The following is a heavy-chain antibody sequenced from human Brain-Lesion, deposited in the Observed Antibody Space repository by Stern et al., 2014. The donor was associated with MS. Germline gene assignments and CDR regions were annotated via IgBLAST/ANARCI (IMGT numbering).Heavy chain of an antibody. D-gene: IGHD2-2*01. J-gene: IGHJ4*02. CDR3: ARAVRNQLLSEY. CDR1: GYTFSSYD. V-gene: IGHV1-8*01. Sequence: VQLGESGAEVKKPGASVKVSCKASGYTFSSYDITWVRQASGHGLEWMGWMKPYSGNTGYAQKFKGRVSMTSDPSISTVYMELTSLTSDDTAVYFCARAVRNQLLSEYWGQGTLVTVSS. CDR2: MKPYSGNT.